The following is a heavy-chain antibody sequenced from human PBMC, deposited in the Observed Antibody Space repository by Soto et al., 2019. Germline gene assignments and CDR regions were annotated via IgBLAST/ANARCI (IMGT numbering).Heavy chain of an antibody. CDR1: GGSFTSNNW. Sequence: SETLSLTCAVSGGSFTSNNWWTWVRQPPGQGLEWIGEIYRTGSTNYNPFLKSRVTISLDKSENQFSLKVTSLTAADTAVYYCASRDPGTSVDYWGQGTLVTVSS. CDR2: IYRTGST. J-gene: IGHJ4*02. D-gene: IGHD1-7*01. V-gene: IGHV4-4*02. CDR3: ASRDPGTSVDY.